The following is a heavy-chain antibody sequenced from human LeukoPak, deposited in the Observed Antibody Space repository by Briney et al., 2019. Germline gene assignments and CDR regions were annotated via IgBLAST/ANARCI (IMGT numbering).Heavy chain of an antibody. CDR2: IQFYGTSE. CDR1: GFTLSNFG. Sequence: PGGSLRLSCAASGFTLSNFGVHWVRQAPGKGLEWVAFIQFYGTSEFYADSVKARFTISRDNSQNTVSLQLNNLRMEDTALYYCAKTSLSDPSGDYYYMDVWGKGTTVTVSS. CDR3: AKTSLSDPSGDYYYMDV. D-gene: IGHD3-3*01. J-gene: IGHJ6*03. V-gene: IGHV3-30*02.